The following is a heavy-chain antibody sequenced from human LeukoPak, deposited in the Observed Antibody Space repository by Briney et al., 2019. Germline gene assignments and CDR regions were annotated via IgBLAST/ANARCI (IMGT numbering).Heavy chain of an antibody. D-gene: IGHD3-10*01. CDR1: GYTFTSYA. Sequence: ASVKVSCKASGYTFTSYAMNWVRQAPGQGLEWMGWISAYNGNTNYAQKLQGRVTMTTDTSTSTVYMELSSLRSEDTAVYYCARDLQITRRPGSIDYWGQGTLVTVSS. V-gene: IGHV1-18*01. J-gene: IGHJ4*02. CDR3: ARDLQITRRPGSIDY. CDR2: ISAYNGNT.